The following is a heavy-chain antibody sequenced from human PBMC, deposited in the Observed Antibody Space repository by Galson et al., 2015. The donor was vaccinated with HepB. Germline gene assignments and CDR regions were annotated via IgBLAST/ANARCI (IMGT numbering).Heavy chain of an antibody. V-gene: IGHV3-48*01. CDR1: GFTFSSYA. CDR2: ISSSSSTI. J-gene: IGHJ4*02. CDR3: ARARTHYGGNDFGY. Sequence: SLRLSCAASGFTFSSYAMHWVRQAPGKGLEWVSYISSSSSTIYYADSVKGRFTISRDNAKNSLYLQMNSLRAEDTAVYYCARARTHYGGNDFGYWGQGTLVTVSS. D-gene: IGHD4-23*01.